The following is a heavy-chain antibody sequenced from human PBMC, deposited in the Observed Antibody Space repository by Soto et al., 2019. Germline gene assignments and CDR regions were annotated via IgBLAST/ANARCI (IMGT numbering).Heavy chain of an antibody. V-gene: IGHV3-33*01. CDR2: IWYDGSNK. CDR1: GFTFSSYG. CDR3: ARYPFGELGAFDI. D-gene: IGHD3-10*01. Sequence: QVQLVESGGGVVQPGRSLRLSCAASGFTFSSYGMHWVRQAPGKGLEWVAVIWYDGSNKYYADSVKGRFTISRDNSKNTLYLQMNSLRAEDTAVYYWARYPFGELGAFDIWGQGTMVTVSS. J-gene: IGHJ3*02.